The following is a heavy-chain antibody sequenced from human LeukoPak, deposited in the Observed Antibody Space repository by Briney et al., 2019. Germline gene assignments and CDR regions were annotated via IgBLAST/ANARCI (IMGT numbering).Heavy chain of an antibody. Sequence: PGGSLRLSCAASGFTVSSNYMSWVRQAPGKGLEWVSVIYSGGSTYYADSVKGRFTISRDNAKNSLYLQMNSLRAEDTAVYYCARDLKLYYDSSGYYGFDYWGQGTLVTVSS. CDR1: GFTVSSNY. D-gene: IGHD3-22*01. CDR2: IYSGGST. J-gene: IGHJ4*02. CDR3: ARDLKLYYDSSGYYGFDY. V-gene: IGHV3-53*01.